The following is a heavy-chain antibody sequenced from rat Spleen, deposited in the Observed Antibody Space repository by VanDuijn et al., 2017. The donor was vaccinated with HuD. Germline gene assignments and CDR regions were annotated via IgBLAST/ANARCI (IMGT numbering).Heavy chain of an antibody. D-gene: IGHD1-12*02. CDR3: ARPPYDGTYYHYFDY. J-gene: IGHJ2*01. Sequence: EVQLVESGGGLVQPGRSLKLSCAASGFTFSDYSMGWVRQAPETGLEWVATISFDGSTTYYRDSVKGRFTISRDNAKNALYLQMDSLRSEDTATYYCARPPYDGTYYHYFDYWGQGVMVTVSS. CDR2: ISFDGSTT. CDR1: GFTFSDYS. V-gene: IGHV5-7*01.